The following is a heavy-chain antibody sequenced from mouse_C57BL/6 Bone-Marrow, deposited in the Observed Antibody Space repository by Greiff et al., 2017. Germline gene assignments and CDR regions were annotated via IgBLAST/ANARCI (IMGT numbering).Heavy chain of an antibody. CDR2: IYPGSGST. CDR3: ARYWDY. Sequence: QVQLQQSGPELVKPGDSVKISCKASGYSFTGYFMNWVKQRPGQGLEWIGDIYPGSGSTNYNEKFKSKATLTVDTSSSTAYMQLSSLTSEDSAVYYCARYWDYWGQGTTLTVSS. J-gene: IGHJ2*01. CDR1: GYSFTGYF. V-gene: IGHV1-55*01.